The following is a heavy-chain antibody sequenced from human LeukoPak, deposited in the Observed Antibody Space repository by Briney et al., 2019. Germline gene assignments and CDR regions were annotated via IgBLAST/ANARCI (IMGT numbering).Heavy chain of an antibody. V-gene: IGHV3-30*03. CDR2: ISYDGSNK. CDR3: ARDSAFDY. D-gene: IGHD3-10*01. Sequence: GGSLRLSCAASGFTFSSYGMHWVRQAPGKGLEWVAVISYDGSNKYYADSVKGRFTISRDNSKDTLYLQMGSLRAEDMAVYYCARDSAFDYWGQGTLVTVSS. CDR1: GFTFSSYG. J-gene: IGHJ4*02.